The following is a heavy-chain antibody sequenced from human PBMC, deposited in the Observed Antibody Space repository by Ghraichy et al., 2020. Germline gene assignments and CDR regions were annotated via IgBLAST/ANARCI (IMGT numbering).Heavy chain of an antibody. CDR3: ARGHSEGYFDWLQPRYFDL. V-gene: IGHV1-46*01. D-gene: IGHD3-9*01. Sequence: ASVKVSCKASGYTFTSYYMHWVRQAPGQGLEWMGIINPSGGSTSYAQKFQGRVTMTRDTSTSTVYMELSSLRSEDTAVYYCARGHSEGYFDWLQPRYFDLWGRGTLVTVSS. CDR1: GYTFTSYY. J-gene: IGHJ2*01. CDR2: INPSGGST.